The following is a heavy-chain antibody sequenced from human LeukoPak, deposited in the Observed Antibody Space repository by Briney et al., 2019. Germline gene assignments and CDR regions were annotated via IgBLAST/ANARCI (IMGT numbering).Heavy chain of an antibody. CDR3: ASGLGYCSSTSCHNWFDP. V-gene: IGHV4-39*01. J-gene: IGHJ5*02. CDR2: IYYSGST. CDR1: GGSISSSSYY. D-gene: IGHD2-2*01. Sequence: SETLSLTCTVSGGSISSSSYYWGWIRQPPGKGLEWIGSIYYSGSTYYNPSLKSRVTISVDTSKNQFSLKLSSVTAADTAVYYCASGLGYCSSTSCHNWFDPWGQGTLVTVSS.